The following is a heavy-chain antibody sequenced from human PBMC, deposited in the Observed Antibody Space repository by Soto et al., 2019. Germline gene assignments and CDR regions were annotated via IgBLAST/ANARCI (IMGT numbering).Heavy chain of an antibody. D-gene: IGHD6-19*01. V-gene: IGHV3-72*01. CDR3: ARVLFLAGTWDNWFDP. CDR1: GFTFSDHY. J-gene: IGHJ5*02. CDR2: TRNKANSYTT. Sequence: GGSLRLSCAASGFTFSDHYMDWVRQAPGKGLEWVGRTRNKANSYTTEYAASVKGRFTISRDDSKNSLYLQMNSLKTEDTAVYYCARVLFLAGTWDNWFDPWGQGTLVTVSS.